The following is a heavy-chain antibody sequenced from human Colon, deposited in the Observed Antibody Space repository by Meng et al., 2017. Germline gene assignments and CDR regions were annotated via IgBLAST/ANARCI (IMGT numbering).Heavy chain of an antibody. V-gene: IGHV4-30-4*01. Sequence: LQESAPGLVKPPPPLSLTCTVSGGSISSGDYYWSWIRQPPGKGLEWIGYIYYSGSTYYNPSLKSRVTISVDTSKNQFSLKLSSVTAADTAVYYCARGYYDSSGYGYWYFDLWGRGTLVTVSS. CDR2: IYYSGST. CDR3: ARGYYDSSGYGYWYFDL. D-gene: IGHD3-22*01. CDR1: GGSISSGDYY. J-gene: IGHJ2*01.